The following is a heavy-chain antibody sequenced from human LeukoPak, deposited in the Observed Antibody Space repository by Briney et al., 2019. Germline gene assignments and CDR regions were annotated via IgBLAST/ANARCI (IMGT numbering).Heavy chain of an antibody. J-gene: IGHJ4*02. CDR2: INHGGNT. CDR3: GRGLYYDILTASYATYFDY. V-gene: IGHV4-34*01. Sequence: SETLSLTCAVYGGSFSGYYWSWIRQPPGKGLEWIGEINHGGNTNYNPSLKSRVTISADTSKDQFSLRLSSVTAADTAVYYCGRGLYYDILTASYATYFDYWGQGTLVTVSS. CDR1: GGSFSGYY. D-gene: IGHD3-9*01.